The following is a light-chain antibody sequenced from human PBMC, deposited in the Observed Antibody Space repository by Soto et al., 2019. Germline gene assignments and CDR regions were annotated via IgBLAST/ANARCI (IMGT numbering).Light chain of an antibody. Sequence: VLNHPPSTLCVFAPIIATLSFRASQSVSSNLAWYQQKPGRALRLLIDGASTRATGIPDRFSGSGSGTDFTLTISRLEPEDVPVYYCQQYEDRVKFAQGSMVEIK. CDR3: QQYEDRVK. J-gene: IGKJ1*01. CDR1: QSVSSN. CDR2: GAS. V-gene: IGKV3-20*01.